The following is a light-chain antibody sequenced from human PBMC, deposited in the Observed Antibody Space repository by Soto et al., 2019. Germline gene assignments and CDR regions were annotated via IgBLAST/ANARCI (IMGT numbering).Light chain of an antibody. V-gene: IGLV1-47*01. CDR1: TSNIGTNN. Sequence: QSVLTQPPSASGTPGQTVTISSSGGTSNIGTNNVSWYQHLPGTAPKLLFYGNNQRPSGVPDRFSGSKSGTSASLAISGLRSDDEADYYCAVWDDSLSGVVFGGGTKLTVL. CDR2: GNN. J-gene: IGLJ3*02. CDR3: AVWDDSLSGVV.